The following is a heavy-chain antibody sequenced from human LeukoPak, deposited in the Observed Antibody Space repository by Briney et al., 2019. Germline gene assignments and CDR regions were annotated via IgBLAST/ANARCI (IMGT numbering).Heavy chain of an antibody. D-gene: IGHD6-19*01. Sequence: VASVRVSCKTSGYTFTNYYMHWVRQAPGQGLEWLGIINPSGGSTTYAQTFQGRVTMTRDTSTSTVYMELSSLRSEDTAVYYCARVSVAGTVGAHIDYWGQGTLVTVSS. CDR1: GYTFTNYY. V-gene: IGHV1-46*01. CDR3: ARVSVAGTVGAHIDY. CDR2: INPSGGST. J-gene: IGHJ4*02.